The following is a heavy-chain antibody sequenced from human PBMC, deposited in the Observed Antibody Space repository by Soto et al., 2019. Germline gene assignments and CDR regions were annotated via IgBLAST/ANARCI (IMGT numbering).Heavy chain of an antibody. J-gene: IGHJ6*02. CDR2: IIPIFGTA. Sequence: QVQLVQSGAEVKKPGSSVKVSCKASGGTFSSYAISWVRQAPGQGLEWMGGIIPIFGTANYAQKFQGRVTITADESTSTAYMELSSLRSEDTAVYYCVTLRGGNWNDVQAVHYYYYGMDVWGQGTTVTVSS. CDR3: VTLRGGNWNDVQAVHYYYYGMDV. V-gene: IGHV1-69*01. CDR1: GGTFSSYA. D-gene: IGHD1-1*01.